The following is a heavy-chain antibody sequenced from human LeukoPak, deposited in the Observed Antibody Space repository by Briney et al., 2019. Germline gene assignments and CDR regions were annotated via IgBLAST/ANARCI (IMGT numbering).Heavy chain of an antibody. D-gene: IGHD5-18*01. CDR1: GFTFHDYA. Sequence: SGGSLRLSCAASGFTFHDYAMYWVRQAPGKGLEWVSFINWNAGSTYYADSAKGRFTISRDNSKNSLYLQMNSLRAEDTAMYYCAKGGGGGYSFGYGQLDYWGQGTLVTVSS. CDR3: AKGGGGGYSFGYGQLDY. J-gene: IGHJ4*02. V-gene: IGHV3-43D*04. CDR2: INWNAGST.